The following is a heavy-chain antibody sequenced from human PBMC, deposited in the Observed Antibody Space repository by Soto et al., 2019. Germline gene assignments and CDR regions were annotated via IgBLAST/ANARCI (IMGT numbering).Heavy chain of an antibody. CDR2: IYYSGST. J-gene: IGHJ4*02. V-gene: IGHV4-59*08. Sequence: SETLSLTCTVSGGSISSYYWSWIRQPPGKGLEWIGYIYYSGSTNYNPSLKSRVTISVDTSKNQFSLKLSSVTAADTAVYYCARHRRIAAAGTDFDYWGQGTLVTVSS. D-gene: IGHD6-13*01. CDR1: GGSISSYY. CDR3: ARHRRIAAAGTDFDY.